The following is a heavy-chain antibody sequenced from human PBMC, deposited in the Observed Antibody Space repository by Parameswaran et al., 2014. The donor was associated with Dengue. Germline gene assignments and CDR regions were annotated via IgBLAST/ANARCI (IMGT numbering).Heavy chain of an antibody. D-gene: IGHD3-22*01. Sequence: GESLKISCAASGFTVSSNYMSWVRQAPGKGLEWVSVIYSGGSTYYADSVKGRFTISRDNSKNTLYLQMNSLRAEDTAVYYCARVYDSSGYPSDYWGQGTLVTSPQ. CDR2: IYSGGST. CDR1: GFTVSSNY. J-gene: IGHJ4*02. V-gene: IGHV3-53*01. CDR3: ARVYDSSGYPSDY.